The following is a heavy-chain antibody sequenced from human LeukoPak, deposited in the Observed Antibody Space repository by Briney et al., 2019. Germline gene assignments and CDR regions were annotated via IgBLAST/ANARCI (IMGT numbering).Heavy chain of an antibody. D-gene: IGHD3-22*01. CDR1: GFTVITNY. Sequence: LGGSLSLSCAASGFTVITNYMTWVRQAPGKGLEWVSVIYKAGDPYNADSVKGRFSISRDNRKNMLYLQMNSLRAEDTAVYYCARGLIYYDSRGHYLAERPYFDYWGQGTLVTVSS. J-gene: IGHJ4*02. V-gene: IGHV3-53*01. CDR2: IYKAGDP. CDR3: ARGLIYYDSRGHYLAERPYFDY.